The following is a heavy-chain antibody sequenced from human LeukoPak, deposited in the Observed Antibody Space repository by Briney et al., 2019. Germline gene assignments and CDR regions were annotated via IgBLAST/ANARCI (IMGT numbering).Heavy chain of an antibody. D-gene: IGHD3-22*01. J-gene: IGHJ6*02. CDR2: ISGSGGST. CDR1: GFTFSGYA. V-gene: IGHV3-23*01. Sequence: PGGSLRLSCAASGFTFSGYAMSWVRQAPGKGLEWVSAISGSGGSTYYADSVKGRFTISRDNSKNTLYLQMNSLRAEDTAVYYCAKDPYYYDSSGSSLQAGTGLIGYYGMDVWGQGTTVTVSS. CDR3: AKDPYYYDSSGSSLQAGTGLIGYYGMDV.